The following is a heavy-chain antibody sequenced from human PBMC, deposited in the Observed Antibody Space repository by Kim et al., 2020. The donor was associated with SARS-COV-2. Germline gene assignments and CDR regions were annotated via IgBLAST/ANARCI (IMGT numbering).Heavy chain of an antibody. CDR2: INPSGGST. V-gene: IGHV1-46*01. J-gene: IGHJ6*02. D-gene: IGHD3-10*01. CDR1: GYTFTSYY. CDR3: ARDLVRGVIDYGMDV. Sequence: ASVKVSCKASGYTFTSYYMHWVRQAPGQGLEWMGIINPSGGSTSYAQKFQGRVTMTRDTSTSTVYMELSSLRSEDTAVYYCARDLVRGVIDYGMDVWGQGTTVTVSS.